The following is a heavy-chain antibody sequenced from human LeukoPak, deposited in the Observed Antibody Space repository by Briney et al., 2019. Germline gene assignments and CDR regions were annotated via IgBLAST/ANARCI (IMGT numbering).Heavy chain of an antibody. V-gene: IGHV1-18*01. J-gene: IGHJ5*02. CDR2: ISAYDGNT. CDR1: GYTFTSYG. Sequence: ASVKVSCKASGYTFTSYGISWVRQAPGQGLEWMGWISAYDGNTNYAQKLQGRVTMTTDTSTSTAYMELRSLRSDDTAVYYCARDATGINWFDPWGQGTPVTVSS. CDR3: ARDATGINWFDP.